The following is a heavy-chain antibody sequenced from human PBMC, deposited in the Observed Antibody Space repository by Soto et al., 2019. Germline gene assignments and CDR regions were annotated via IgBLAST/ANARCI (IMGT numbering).Heavy chain of an antibody. D-gene: IGHD2-15*01. CDR3: ARDNGMAGSFDT. J-gene: IGHJ5*02. CDR2: ISIGSTTI. CDR1: GFTFSSYS. V-gene: IGHV3-48*02. Sequence: PGGSLRLSCAASGFTFSSYSMNWVRQAPGKGLEWVSYISIGSTTIFYADAGKGRFTISRDNAKNSLYLQMNSLRDEDTAVYYCARDNGMAGSFDTWGQGTLVTVSS.